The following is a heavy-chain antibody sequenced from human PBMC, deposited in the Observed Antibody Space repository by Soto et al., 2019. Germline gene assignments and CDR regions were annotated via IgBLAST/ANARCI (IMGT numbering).Heavy chain of an antibody. CDR2: LYDVDGT. J-gene: IGHJ3*02. Sequence: DVQLVESGGGLIQPGGSLRLSCAASGFTVSGKKYLAWVRQAPGKGLEWVSALYDVDGTYYADSVKGRFTTSADSSKTIVYLQMNGVRPDDTAVYYCASWHLLEHAYDIWGQGTALTVSS. CDR1: GFTVSGKKY. CDR3: ASWHLLEHAYDI. V-gene: IGHV3-53*01. D-gene: IGHD1-1*01.